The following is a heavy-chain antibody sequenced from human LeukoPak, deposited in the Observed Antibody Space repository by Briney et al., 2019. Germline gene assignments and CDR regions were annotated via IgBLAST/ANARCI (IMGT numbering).Heavy chain of an antibody. D-gene: IGHD5-18*01. CDR1: GGSISSGGYS. Sequence: PSETLSLTCAVSGGSISSGGYSWSWIRQPPGKGLEWIGYIYHSGSTYYNPSLKSRVTISVDRSKNQFSLKLSSVTAADTAVYYCARGSTAMVIDYWGQGTLVTVSS. CDR3: ARGSTAMVIDY. CDR2: IYHSGST. V-gene: IGHV4-30-2*01. J-gene: IGHJ4*02.